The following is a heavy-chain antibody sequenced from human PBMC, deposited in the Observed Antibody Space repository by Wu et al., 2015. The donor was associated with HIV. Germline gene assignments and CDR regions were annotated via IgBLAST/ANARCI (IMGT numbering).Heavy chain of an antibody. J-gene: IGHJ4*02. Sequence: QVQLVQSGAEVKKPGASVKVSCKASGYTFTSYGISWVRQAPGQGLEWMGWISAYNGNTNYAQKLQGRVTMTTDTSTSTAYMGLRSLRSDDTAVYYCARKYYDILTGYYGYFDYWGQGTLVTVSS. CDR2: ISAYNGNT. D-gene: IGHD3-9*01. CDR1: GYTFTSYG. CDR3: ARKYYDILTGYYGYFDY. V-gene: IGHV1-18*01.